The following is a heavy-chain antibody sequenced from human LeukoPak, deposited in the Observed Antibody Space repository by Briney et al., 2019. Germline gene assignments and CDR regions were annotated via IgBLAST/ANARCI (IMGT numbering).Heavy chain of an antibody. J-gene: IGHJ4*02. CDR2: ISGSGGST. CDR3: AKDQSDDYDSSGYNY. Sequence: GGSLRLSCAASGFTFSSCAMSWVRQAPGKGLEWVSAISGSGGSTYYADSVKGRFTISRDNSKNTLYLQMNSLRAEDTAVYYCAKDQSDDYDSSGYNYWGQGTLVTVSS. CDR1: GFTFSSCA. V-gene: IGHV3-23*01. D-gene: IGHD3-22*01.